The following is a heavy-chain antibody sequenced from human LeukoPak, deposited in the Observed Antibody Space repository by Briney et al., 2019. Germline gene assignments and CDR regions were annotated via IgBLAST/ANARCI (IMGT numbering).Heavy chain of an antibody. V-gene: IGHV3-48*02. CDR1: GFTLSAYS. D-gene: IGHD1-26*01. CDR2: ITSSSDSI. Sequence: GGSLRLSCVASGFTLSAYSMIWVRQTPGKGLECLSYITSSSDSIHYADSVRGRFTVSRDNAKNSLYLQMNSLRDEDTAVYYCARDPGYSRPSSYGYFDHWGQGTLATVSS. CDR3: ARDPGYSRPSSYGYFDH. J-gene: IGHJ4*02.